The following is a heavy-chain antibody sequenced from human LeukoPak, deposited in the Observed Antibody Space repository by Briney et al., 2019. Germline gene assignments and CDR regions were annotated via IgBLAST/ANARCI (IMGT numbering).Heavy chain of an antibody. J-gene: IGHJ4*02. D-gene: IGHD4-23*01. Sequence: GGSLRLSCAASGFTFSSYGMHWVRQPPGKGLEWVSYISSSDSTIYYADSVKGRFTISRDNAKNSLYLQMNSLRAEDTAVYYCARDYGGSSPFDYWGQGTLVTVSS. V-gene: IGHV3-48*04. CDR3: ARDYGGSSPFDY. CDR2: ISSSDSTI. CDR1: GFTFSSYG.